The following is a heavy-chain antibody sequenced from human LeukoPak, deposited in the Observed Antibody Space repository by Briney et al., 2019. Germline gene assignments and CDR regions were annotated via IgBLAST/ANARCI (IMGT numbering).Heavy chain of an antibody. D-gene: IGHD6-13*01. Sequence: ASVKVSCKASGYTFTSYYMHWVRQAPGQGLEWMGIINPSGGSTSYAQKFQGRVTMTRDTSTSTVYMALSSLRSEDTAVYYCARDQGGAAAAPGYFQHWGQGTLVSVSS. V-gene: IGHV1-46*01. CDR2: INPSGGST. CDR3: ARDQGGAAAAPGYFQH. J-gene: IGHJ1*01. CDR1: GYTFTSYY.